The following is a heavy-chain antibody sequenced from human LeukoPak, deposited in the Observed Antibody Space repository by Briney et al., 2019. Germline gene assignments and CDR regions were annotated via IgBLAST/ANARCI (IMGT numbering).Heavy chain of an antibody. V-gene: IGHV1-2*02. D-gene: IGHD6-19*01. CDR2: INPNSGGT. CDR1: GYTFTGYH. CDR3: ARGHRYSSAQGDY. Sequence: ASVKVSCKASGYTFTGYHMHWVRQAPGQGLEWMGWINPNSGGTNYAQKFQGRVTMTRDTSISTAYMELSRLRSDDTAVYYCARGHRYSSAQGDYWGQGTLVTVSS. J-gene: IGHJ4*02.